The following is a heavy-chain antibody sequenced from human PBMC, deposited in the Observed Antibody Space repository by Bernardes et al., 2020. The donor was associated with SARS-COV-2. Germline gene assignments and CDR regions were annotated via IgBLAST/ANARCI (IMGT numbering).Heavy chain of an antibody. CDR3: AKEAYSGYLETYYFYYGMDV. D-gene: IGHD5-12*01. Sequence: GGSLRLSCTASGFTFTNYAMTWFRQAPGKGLEWVSSISASGGGTYYADSVQGRFTVSRDYSTNTLYLQMDSLRAEDTAIYYCAKEAYSGYLETYYFYYGMDVWGQGTTVTVSS. V-gene: IGHV3-23*01. CDR2: ISASGGGT. CDR1: GFTFTNYA. J-gene: IGHJ6*02.